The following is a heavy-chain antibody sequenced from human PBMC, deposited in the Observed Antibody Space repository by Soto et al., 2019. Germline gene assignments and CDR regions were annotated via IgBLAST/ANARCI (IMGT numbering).Heavy chain of an antibody. J-gene: IGHJ4*02. CDR3: GGGQYYFDY. D-gene: IGHD3-10*01. CDR2: ISYDGTNK. V-gene: IGHV3-30*03. Sequence: QVQLVESGGGVVQPGRSLRLSCAASGFPFTTYGMHWVREGPGKGLEWVAVISYDGTNKYYADSVKGRFTISRDNSKNTRYLQMNSLRPEDTALYYCGGGQYYFDYRGQGTLVTVSS. CDR1: GFPFTTYG.